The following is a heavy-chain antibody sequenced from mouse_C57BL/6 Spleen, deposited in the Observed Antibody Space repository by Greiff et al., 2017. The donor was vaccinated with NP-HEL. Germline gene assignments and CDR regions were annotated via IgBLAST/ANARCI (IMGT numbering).Heavy chain of an antibody. CDR1: GYSITSGYY. Sequence: VQLKESGPGLVKPSQSLSLTCSVTGYSITSGYYWNWIRQFPGNKLEWMGYISYDGSNNYNPSLKNRISITRDTSKNQFFLKLNSVTTEDTATYYCARGEGYGSSYLYAMDYWGQGTSVTVSS. CDR2: ISYDGSN. CDR3: ARGEGYGSSYLYAMDY. V-gene: IGHV3-6*01. J-gene: IGHJ4*01. D-gene: IGHD1-1*01.